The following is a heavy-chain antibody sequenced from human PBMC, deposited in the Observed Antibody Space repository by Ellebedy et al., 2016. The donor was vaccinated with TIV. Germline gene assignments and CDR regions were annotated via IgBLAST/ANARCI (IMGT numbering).Heavy chain of an antibody. J-gene: IGHJ6*03. V-gene: IGHV4-30-4*01. D-gene: IGHD2-21*01. CDR2: IYDSETT. Sequence: SETLSLXXTVSGVSISSDDNYWSWIRQPPGKGLEWIGNIYDSETTYYTPSLKSRVTISVDMSKNQFSLKLSSLTAADTAVYYCARSLWINKFLPDYYMDVWGKGTTVTVSS. CDR1: GVSISSDDNY. CDR3: ARSLWINKFLPDYYMDV.